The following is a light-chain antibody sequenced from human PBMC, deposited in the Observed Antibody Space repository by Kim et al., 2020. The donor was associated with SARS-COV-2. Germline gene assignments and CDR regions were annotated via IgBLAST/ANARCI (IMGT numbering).Light chain of an antibody. V-gene: IGKV3-11*01. J-gene: IGKJ1*01. CDR2: DAS. Sequence: LSPGEGVTPSCRASQSVKNELAWYQQKSGQAPRLLIYDASIRATGIPARFSGSGFGTDFTLTISSLEPEDCAVYYCQQRDSWPRTFGQGTKVDIK. CDR3: QQRDSWPRT. CDR1: QSVKNE.